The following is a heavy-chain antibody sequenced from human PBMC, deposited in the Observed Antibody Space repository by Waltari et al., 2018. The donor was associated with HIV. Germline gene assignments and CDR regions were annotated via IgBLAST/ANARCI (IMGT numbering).Heavy chain of an antibody. V-gene: IGHV4-61*02. CDR3: ARGRFEGYILYYYYGMDV. CDR2: IYSSGNT. Sequence: QVQLQESGPGLVKPSQTLSLTCPVSGGSISNGSYYWNWIRQPAGKGLEWIGRIYSSGNTNYNPSLKSRVTISVDTSKNQFSLKLSSVTAADTAVYYCARGRFEGYILYYYYGMDVWGQGTTVSVSS. CDR1: GGSISNGSYY. J-gene: IGHJ6*02. D-gene: IGHD5-12*01.